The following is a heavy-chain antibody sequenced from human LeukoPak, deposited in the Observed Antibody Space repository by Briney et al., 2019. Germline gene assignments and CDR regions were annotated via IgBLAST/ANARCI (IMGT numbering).Heavy chain of an antibody. J-gene: IGHJ4*02. V-gene: IGHV3-33*01. CDR2: VRYDGSDK. CDR1: GFALSHHG. D-gene: IGHD1-14*01. CDR3: ARALSPTGGSYYFDS. Sequence: GRSLRLSCIASGFALSHHGMHWVRQPPGKGLEWVAFVRYDGSDKYYADSVKGRFTVSRDNSNNALDLQMNTLTVEDTAVYYSARALSPTGGSYYFDSWGQGTLVTVSS.